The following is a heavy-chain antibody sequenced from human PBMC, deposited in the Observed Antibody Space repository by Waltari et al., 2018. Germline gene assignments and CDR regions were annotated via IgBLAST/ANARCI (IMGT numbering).Heavy chain of an antibody. CDR2: IKQDGSEK. J-gene: IGHJ4*02. CDR3: ARDIANYDFWSGYHTY. D-gene: IGHD3-3*01. V-gene: IGHV3-7*01. Sequence: EVQLVESGGDLVQPGESLRLSCAASGFTFSSYWMSWVRQAPGKGLEWVANIKQDGSEKYYVDSVKGRFTISRDNAKNSLYLQMNSLRAEDTAVYYCARDIANYDFWSGYHTYWGQGTLVTVSS. CDR1: GFTFSSYW.